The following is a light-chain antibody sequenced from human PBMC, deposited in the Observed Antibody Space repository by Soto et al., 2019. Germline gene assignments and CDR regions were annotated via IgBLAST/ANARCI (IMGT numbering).Light chain of an antibody. CDR2: EVS. CDR1: SSDVGGYNY. J-gene: IGLJ2*01. CDR3: SSYTSSSTPVV. Sequence: QSVLTQPASVSGSPGQSITISCTGTSSDVGGYNYVSWYQQHPGKAPKLMIYEVSNRPSGVSNRFSGSKSGNTASLTISGLQAEYEADYDCSSYTSSSTPVVFGGGTKLTV. V-gene: IGLV2-14*01.